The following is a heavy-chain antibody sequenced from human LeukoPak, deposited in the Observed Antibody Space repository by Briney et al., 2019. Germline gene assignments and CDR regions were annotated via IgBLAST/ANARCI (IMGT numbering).Heavy chain of an antibody. CDR1: GYTFTGYY. CDR2: INPNSGGT. V-gene: IGHV1-2*02. Sequence: GASVKVSCKASGYTFTGYYMHWVRQAPGQGLEWMGWINPNSGGTNYAQKSQGRVTMTRDTSISTAYMELSRLRSDDTAVYYCARVAIAVAATTSNFDYWGQGTLVTVSS. CDR3: ARVAIAVAATTSNFDY. D-gene: IGHD6-19*01. J-gene: IGHJ4*02.